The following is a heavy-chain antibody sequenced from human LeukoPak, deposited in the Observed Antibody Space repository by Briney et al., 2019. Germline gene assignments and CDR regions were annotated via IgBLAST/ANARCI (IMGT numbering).Heavy chain of an antibody. Sequence: GGSLRLSCAASGFTFSSYAVSSARQAPGEGREWVSTISASGGTTYSADSVKGRFNISRHNAKNSLYLQMNSLRPEDSAVYYCARRDYYFYDLDVRGKVATVTVAS. V-gene: IGHV3-23*01. J-gene: IGHJ6*03. CDR2: ISASGGTT. CDR1: GFTFSSYA. CDR3: ARRDYYFYDLDV.